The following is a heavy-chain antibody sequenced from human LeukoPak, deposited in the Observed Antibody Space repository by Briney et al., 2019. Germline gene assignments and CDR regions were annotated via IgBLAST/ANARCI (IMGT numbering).Heavy chain of an antibody. Sequence: PSETLSLTCAVYGGSFSGYYWSWIRQPPGKGLEWIGEINHSGSTNYNPSLKSRVTISVDTSRNQFSLKLSSVTAADTAVYYCARSDCGGDCYVNYWGQGTLVTVSS. V-gene: IGHV4-34*01. D-gene: IGHD2-21*02. CDR3: ARSDCGGDCYVNY. CDR2: INHSGST. CDR1: GGSFSGYY. J-gene: IGHJ4*02.